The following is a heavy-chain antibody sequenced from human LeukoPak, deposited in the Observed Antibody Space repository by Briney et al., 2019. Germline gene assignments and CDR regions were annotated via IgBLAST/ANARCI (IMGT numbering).Heavy chain of an antibody. D-gene: IGHD4-23*01. Sequence: ASVKVSCKASGGTFSSYAISWVRQAPGQGLEWMGRIIPIFGTANYAQKFQGRVTITADKSTSTAYMELGSLRSEDTAVYYCASTMKGVVTPGIANYWGQGTLVTVSS. CDR3: ASTMKGVVTPGIANY. CDR2: IIPIFGTA. CDR1: GGTFSSYA. J-gene: IGHJ4*02. V-gene: IGHV1-69*06.